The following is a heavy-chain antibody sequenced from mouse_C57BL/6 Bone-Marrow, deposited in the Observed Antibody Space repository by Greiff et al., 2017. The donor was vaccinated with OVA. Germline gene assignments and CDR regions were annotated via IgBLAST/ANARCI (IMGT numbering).Heavy chain of an antibody. V-gene: IGHV5-6*01. CDR3: ARRGWFAY. J-gene: IGHJ3*01. Sequence: EVQGVESGGDLVKPGGSLKLSCAASGFTFSSYGMSWVRQTPDKRLEWVATISSGGSYTYYPDSVKGRFTISRDTAKSTLYLHMSSLQSEDTAMYNCARRGWFAYWGQGTLVTVSA. CDR1: GFTFSSYG. CDR2: ISSGGSYT.